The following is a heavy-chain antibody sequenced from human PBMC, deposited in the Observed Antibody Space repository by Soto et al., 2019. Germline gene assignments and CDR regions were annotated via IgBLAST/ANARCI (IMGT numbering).Heavy chain of an antibody. CDR3: ARGALWFFDY. CDR1: GGSFSGYY. V-gene: IGHV4-34*01. CDR2: INHSGST. D-gene: IGHD3-10*01. J-gene: IGHJ4*02. Sequence: SETLSLTCAVYGGSFSGYYWSWIRQPPGKGLEWIGEINHSGSTNYNPSLKSRVTISVDTSKNQFSLKLSSVTAADTAVYYCARGALWFFDYWGQGTLVTVSS.